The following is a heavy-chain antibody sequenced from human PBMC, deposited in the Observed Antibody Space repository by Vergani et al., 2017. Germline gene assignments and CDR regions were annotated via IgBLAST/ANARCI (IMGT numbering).Heavy chain of an antibody. CDR3: ARGRASPRLITVVRGWMDV. CDR1: GGSRRGEK. Sequence: QVQLQQWGAGLLKPSETLSLRGGGEGGSRRGEKGRGRGERHGKGGEGMGRISHSGSTNYNPSLKSRVTISVDTSKNQFSLKLSSVTASDTAVYYCARGRASPRLITVVRGWMDVWGKGTTVTVSA. V-gene: IGHV4-34*01. CDR2: ISHSGST. D-gene: IGHD3-10*01. J-gene: IGHJ6*04.